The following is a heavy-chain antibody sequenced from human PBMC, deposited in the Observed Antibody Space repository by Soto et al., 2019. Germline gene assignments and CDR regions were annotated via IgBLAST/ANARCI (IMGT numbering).Heavy chain of an antibody. D-gene: IGHD6-19*01. CDR3: ARDTSGWSLNGLDV. CDR2: INPGGGSA. Sequence: QVDLVQSGAEVKMPGASVTISCKASGSAITRYYIHWVRQAPGRGLDWMGIINPGGGSASYAQKFHDRVTIDKDTSTGIVYMDLRSLRTEDTAVYYCARDTSGWSLNGLDVWGQGTTVNVSS. J-gene: IGHJ6*02. CDR1: GSAITRYY. V-gene: IGHV1-46*01.